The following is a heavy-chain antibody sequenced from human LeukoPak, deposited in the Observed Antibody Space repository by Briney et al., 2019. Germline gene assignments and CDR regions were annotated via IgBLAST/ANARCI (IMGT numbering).Heavy chain of an antibody. J-gene: IGHJ4*02. V-gene: IGHV4-59*08. CDR2: IYYTGST. CDR3: ARHRAYSSSSPFDY. CDR1: GGSISSLY. Sequence: KSSETLSLTCSVSGGSISSLYWSWIRKPPGKGLEWIGYIYYTGSTNYNPSLKSRVTMFVDMSKNQFSLRLSSVTAADTALYYCARHRAYSSSSPFDYWGQGTLVTVSS. D-gene: IGHD6-6*01.